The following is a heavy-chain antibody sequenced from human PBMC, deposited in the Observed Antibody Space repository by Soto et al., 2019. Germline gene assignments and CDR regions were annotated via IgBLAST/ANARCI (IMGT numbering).Heavy chain of an antibody. CDR1: GGSFSGYY. CDR3: ARVEDDSSGYYYVRPRWYNWFDP. V-gene: IGHV4-34*01. D-gene: IGHD3-22*01. CDR2: INHRGST. Sequence: QVQLQQWGAGLLKPSETLSLTCAVYGGSFSGYYWSWIRQPPGKGLEWIGEINHRGSTNYNPSVKSRVTISVDAYKTHLSLKMNSVTAADTAVYYCARVEDDSSGYYYVRPRWYNWFDPWGQGTLVTVSS. J-gene: IGHJ5*02.